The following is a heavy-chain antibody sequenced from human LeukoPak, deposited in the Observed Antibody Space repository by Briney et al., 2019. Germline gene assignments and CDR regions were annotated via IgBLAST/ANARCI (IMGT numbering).Heavy chain of an antibody. CDR1: RFTFSSYN. D-gene: IGHD5-18*01. J-gene: IGHJ4*02. V-gene: IGHV3-21*01. CDR3: AIDPGTVDTAMVPVWDY. CDR2: KRSSSTYI. Sequence: GSLRLSCAASRFTFSSYNMNWVRQAPGKGLEWVSSKRSSSTYIYYADSVRGRFTISRDNAKNSLYLQINSLRAEDTAVYYCAIDPGTVDTAMVPVWDYWGQGTLVTVS.